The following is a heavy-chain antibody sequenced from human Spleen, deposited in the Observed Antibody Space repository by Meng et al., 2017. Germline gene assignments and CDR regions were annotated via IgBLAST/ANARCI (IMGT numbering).Heavy chain of an antibody. CDR1: GYTFPDYW. D-gene: IGHD6-13*01. CDR2: INPKSGDT. CDR3: ARDEDISAAGKLFGDY. V-gene: IGHV1-2*06. J-gene: IGHJ4*02. Sequence: SVKVSCKASGYTFPDYWLHWVRRAPGQGLEWMGRINPKSGDTHYAQRFQGRVTMTGDTSTSTAYMELSGLRSDDTAMYYCARDEDISAAGKLFGDYWGQGTLVTVSS.